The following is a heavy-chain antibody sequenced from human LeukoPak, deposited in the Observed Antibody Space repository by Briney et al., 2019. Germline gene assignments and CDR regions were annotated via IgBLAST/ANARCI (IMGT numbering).Heavy chain of an antibody. CDR1: GDSVSSSNYY. CDR2: IYYGGNT. V-gene: IGHV4-61*01. Sequence: SETLSLTCAVSGDSVSSSNYYWSWIRQPPGKGLEWIGYIYYGGNTNYNPSLQSRVTISVDTSMNQFSLKLSSVTAADTAVYYCARGHRSGWYYFDYWGQGTLVTVSS. D-gene: IGHD6-19*01. CDR3: ARGHRSGWYYFDY. J-gene: IGHJ4*02.